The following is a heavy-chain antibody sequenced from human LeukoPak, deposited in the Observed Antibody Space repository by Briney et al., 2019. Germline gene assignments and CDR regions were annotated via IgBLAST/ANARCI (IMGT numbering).Heavy chain of an antibody. Sequence: NASETLSLTCAVYGGSFSGYYWSWIRQPPGKGLEWIGEINHSGSTNYNPSLKSRVTISVDTSKNQFSLKLSSVTAADTAVYYCARGDSSGYLLYWGQGTLVTVSS. CDR3: ARGDSSGYLLY. CDR1: GGSFSGYY. V-gene: IGHV4-34*01. J-gene: IGHJ4*02. D-gene: IGHD3-22*01. CDR2: INHSGST.